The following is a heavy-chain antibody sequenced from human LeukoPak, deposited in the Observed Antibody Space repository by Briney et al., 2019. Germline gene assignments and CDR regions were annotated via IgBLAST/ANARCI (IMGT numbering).Heavy chain of an antibody. CDR1: GLTFSGYS. J-gene: IGHJ4*02. CDR3: ARDESFATSSSWADY. Sequence: GGSLRLSCAASGLTFSGYSMNWVRQAPGKGLEWVSSISSSSSYIYYADSVKGRFTISRDNAKNSLYLQMNSLRAEDTAVYYCARDESFATSSSWADYWGQGTLVTVSS. V-gene: IGHV3-21*03. CDR2: ISSSSSYI. D-gene: IGHD6-13*01.